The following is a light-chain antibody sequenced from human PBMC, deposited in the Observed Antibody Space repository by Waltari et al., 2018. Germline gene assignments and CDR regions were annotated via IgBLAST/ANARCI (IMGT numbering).Light chain of an antibody. J-gene: IGLJ2*01. CDR2: SNI. CDR3: AVWDDSLSGVV. Sequence: QSVLTQAPAAYGTPGRRVTISCSGSRSNIDGSTVHLYQQLTGTAPNHLFYSNIQRPSGVPDGSSGTKSGTSASLTISGLQSEDEAEYSGAVWDDSLSGVVFGGGTKLTVL. V-gene: IGLV1-44*01. CDR1: RSNIDGST.